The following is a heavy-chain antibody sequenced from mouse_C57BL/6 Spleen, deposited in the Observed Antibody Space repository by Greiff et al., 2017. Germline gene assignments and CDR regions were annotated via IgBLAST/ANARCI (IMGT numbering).Heavy chain of an antibody. V-gene: IGHV5-17*01. D-gene: IGHD2-5*01. CDR3: ARPGYSRDYAMDY. CDR1: GFTFSDYG. CDR2: ISSGSSTI. Sequence: EVKLMESGGGLVKPGGSLKLSCAASGFTFSDYGMHWVRQAPEKGLEWVAYISSGSSTIYYADTVKGRFTISRDNAKNTLFLQMTSLRSEDTAMYYCARPGYSRDYAMDYWGQGTSVTVSS. J-gene: IGHJ4*01.